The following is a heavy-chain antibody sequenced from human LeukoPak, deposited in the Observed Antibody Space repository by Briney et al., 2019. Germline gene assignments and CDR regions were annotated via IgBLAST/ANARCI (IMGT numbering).Heavy chain of an antibody. V-gene: IGHV3-21*01. CDR2: ISSSSSYI. J-gene: IGHJ6*02. D-gene: IGHD3-22*01. CDR1: GFTFSSYS. CDR3: ARDLDSSGYYPYYYYGMDV. Sequence: GGSLRLSCAASGFTFSSYSMNLVRQAPGKGLEWVSSISSSSSYIYYADSVKGRFTISRDNAKNSLYLQMNSLRAEDTAVYYCARDLDSSGYYPYYYYGMDVWGQGTTVTVSS.